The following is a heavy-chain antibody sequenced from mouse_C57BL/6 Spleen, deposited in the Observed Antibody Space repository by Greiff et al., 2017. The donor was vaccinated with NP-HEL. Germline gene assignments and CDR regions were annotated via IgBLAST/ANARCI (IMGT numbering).Heavy chain of an antibody. V-gene: IGHV1-80*01. J-gene: IGHJ2*01. CDR2: IYPGDGDT. D-gene: IGHD4-1*01. Sequence: QVHLKESGAELVKPGASVKISCKASGYAFSSYWMNWVKQRPGKGLEWIGQIYPGDGDTNYNGKFKGKATLTADKSSSTAYMQLSSLTSEDSAVYFCARRGGANWGPFDYWGQGTTLTVSS. CDR3: ARRGGANWGPFDY. CDR1: GYAFSSYW.